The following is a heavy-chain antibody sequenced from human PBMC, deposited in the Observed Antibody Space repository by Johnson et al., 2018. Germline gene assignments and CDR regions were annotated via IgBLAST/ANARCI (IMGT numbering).Heavy chain of an antibody. CDR2: IWYDGSNK. J-gene: IGHJ3*02. CDR3: AKDEAFGELLDAFDI. Sequence: QVQLVQSGGGVVQPGRSLRLSCAASGFTFSSYGMHWVRQAPGKGLEWVAVIWYDGSNKYYADSVKGRFTISRDNSKNTLYLQMNSLRAEDTAVYYCAKDEAFGELLDAFDIWGQGTMVTVSS. CDR1: GFTFSSYG. V-gene: IGHV3-33*06. D-gene: IGHD3-10*01.